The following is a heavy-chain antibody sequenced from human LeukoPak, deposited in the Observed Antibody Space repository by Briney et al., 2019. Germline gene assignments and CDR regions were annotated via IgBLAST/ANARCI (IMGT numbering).Heavy chain of an antibody. CDR2: IYSGGST. Sequence: GGSLRLSCAASGFTVSSNYMSWVRQAPGKGLEWVSVIYSGGSTYYADSVKGRFTISRDNSKNMLYLQMNSLRAEDTAVYYCAKTSSGSYGFSYYYGMDVWGQGTTVTVSS. D-gene: IGHD1-26*01. V-gene: IGHV3-53*01. CDR3: AKTSSGSYGFSYYYGMDV. J-gene: IGHJ6*02. CDR1: GFTVSSNY.